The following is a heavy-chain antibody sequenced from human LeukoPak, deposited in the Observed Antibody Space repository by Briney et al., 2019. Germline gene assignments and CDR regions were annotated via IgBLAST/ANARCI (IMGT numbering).Heavy chain of an antibody. CDR1: GGSISSSNW. J-gene: IGHJ6*04. V-gene: IGHV4-4*02. CDR2: IYHSGST. CDR3: ARDLISQEQWLVPPMDV. D-gene: IGHD6-19*01. Sequence: SGTLSLTCAVSGGSISSSNWWSWVRQPPGKGLEWIGEIYHSGSTNYNPSLKSRVTISVDKSKNQFSLKLSSVTAADTAVYYCARDLISQEQWLVPPMDVWGKGTTVTVSS.